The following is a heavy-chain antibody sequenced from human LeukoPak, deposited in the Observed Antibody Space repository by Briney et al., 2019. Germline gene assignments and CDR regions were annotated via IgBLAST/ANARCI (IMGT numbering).Heavy chain of an antibody. CDR1: GYTFTSYG. CDR3: ASGIAVASLDY. J-gene: IGHJ4*02. CDR2: ISAYNGNT. Sequence: GASVKVSCKASGYTFTSYGISWVRQAPGQGLEWMGWISAYNGNTNYAQKFQGRVTMTEDTSTDTAYMELSSLRSEDTAVYYCASGIAVASLDYWGQGTLVTVSS. V-gene: IGHV1-18*01. D-gene: IGHD6-19*01.